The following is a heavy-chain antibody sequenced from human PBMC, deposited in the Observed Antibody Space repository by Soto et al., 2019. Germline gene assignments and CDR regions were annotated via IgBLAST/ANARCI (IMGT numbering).Heavy chain of an antibody. CDR2: LSNGGGSK. CDR3: AKERTIDY. Sequence: EVQLLESGGGLVQPGGSLRLFCAASGFTFSSYAMSWVRQAPGKGLEWVSALSNGGGSKYYADSVKGRFTISRDNSKDTLYLQMDSVRAEDTAVYYCAKERTIDYWGQGTLVTVSS. J-gene: IGHJ4*02. V-gene: IGHV3-23*01. D-gene: IGHD1-7*01. CDR1: GFTFSSYA.